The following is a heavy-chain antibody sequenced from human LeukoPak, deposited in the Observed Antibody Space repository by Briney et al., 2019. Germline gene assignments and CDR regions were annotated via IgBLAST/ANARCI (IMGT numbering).Heavy chain of an antibody. V-gene: IGHV3-64D*06. D-gene: IGHD1-14*01. Sequence: PGGSLRLSCAASGFTFTSYSMNWVRQAPGKGLEHVSTIGSDGDSTYYADSVKDRFTISRDNSKNALYLQMTSLRPEDSAVYYCVSPVFINYWGQGTLVTVSS. CDR1: GFTFTSYS. CDR3: VSPVFINY. J-gene: IGHJ4*01. CDR2: IGSDGDST.